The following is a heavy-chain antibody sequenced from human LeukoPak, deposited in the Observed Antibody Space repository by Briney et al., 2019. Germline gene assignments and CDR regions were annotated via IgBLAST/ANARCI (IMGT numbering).Heavy chain of an antibody. J-gene: IGHJ4*02. D-gene: IGHD3-3*01. Sequence: SETLSLTCTVSGGSISSYYWSWIRQPPGKGLEWIGEINHSGSTNYNPSLKSRVTISVDTSKNQFSLKLSSVTAADTAVYYCARLDYDFWSGYSPRFDYWGQGTLVTVSS. CDR2: INHSGST. CDR1: GGSISSYY. V-gene: IGHV4-34*01. CDR3: ARLDYDFWSGYSPRFDY.